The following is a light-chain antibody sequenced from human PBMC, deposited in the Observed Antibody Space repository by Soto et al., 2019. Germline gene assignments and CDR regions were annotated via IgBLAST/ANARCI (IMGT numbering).Light chain of an antibody. J-gene: IGLJ3*02. CDR1: NSDIGRYNY. V-gene: IGLV2-14*01. CDR3: SSYTNTAALAV. CDR2: EVS. Sequence: QSVLTQPRSVSASPGQSITISCAGTNSDIGRYNYVSWYQQHPGEAPKLLIYEVSNRPSGISHRFSGSKSGNTASLTISGLQAEDEGDYYCSSYTNTAALAVFGEGTKLTVL.